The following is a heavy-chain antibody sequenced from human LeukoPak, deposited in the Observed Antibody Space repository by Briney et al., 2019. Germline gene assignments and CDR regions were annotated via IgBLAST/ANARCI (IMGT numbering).Heavy chain of an antibody. J-gene: IGHJ4*02. CDR3: ARTMASPIVVVPAASIHLDY. D-gene: IGHD2-2*01. CDR2: IYYSGST. Sequence: SETLSLTCTVSGGSISSTSYYWGWIRQPPGKGLEWIGSIYYSGSTYYNPSLKSRVTISVDTSKNQFSLKLSSVTAADTAVYYCARTMASPIVVVPAASIHLDYWGQGTLVTVSS. CDR1: GGSISSTSYY. V-gene: IGHV4-39*01.